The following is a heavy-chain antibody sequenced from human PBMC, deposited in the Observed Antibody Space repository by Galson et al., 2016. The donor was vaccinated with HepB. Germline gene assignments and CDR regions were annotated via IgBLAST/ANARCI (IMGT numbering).Heavy chain of an antibody. D-gene: IGHD2-2*01. V-gene: IGHV4-34*01. CDR2: INHSGST. CDR1: GGSFSGYY. J-gene: IGHJ4*01. CDR3: ARSPDPKCALFRCYASAIDF. Sequence: ETLSLTCAVYGGSFSGYYWSWIRQYPGKGLEWIGEINHSGSTNYNLFLKSRVTISVDTSRSQFSLKLSSVTAADTAVYYCARSPDPKCALFRCYASAIDFWGHGNLVAVSS.